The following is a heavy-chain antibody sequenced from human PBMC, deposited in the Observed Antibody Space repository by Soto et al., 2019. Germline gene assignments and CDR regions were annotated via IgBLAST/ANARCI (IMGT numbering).Heavy chain of an antibody. Sequence: GGSLRLSCAASRITFSSNRMPWVRQAPGKELEWVAVISYDGSNKYYADSVKGRFTISRDNSKNTLYLQMNSRRAEDTAVYYCARASFQRGMDVWGQGPTVVVSS. CDR1: RITFSSNR. J-gene: IGHJ6*02. CDR2: ISYDGSNK. CDR3: ARASFQRGMDV. V-gene: IGHV3-30*03.